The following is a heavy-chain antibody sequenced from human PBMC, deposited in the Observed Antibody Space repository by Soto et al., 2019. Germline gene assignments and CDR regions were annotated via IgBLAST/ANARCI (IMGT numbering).Heavy chain of an antibody. CDR3: ARDVGASCTDFVCSESGGLDV. D-gene: IGHD2-8*01. Sequence: QLQLQESGSRLLRPSQTLSLTCAVSGGAITNIATSWTWLRQPPGKGLEWIGYIYHSGSTYYNPSLKSRVVISVDKSKNQFSLNLSSVTAADTAVYYCARDVGASCTDFVCSESGGLDVWGHGTTVTVSS. CDR1: GGAITNIATS. V-gene: IGHV4-30-2*01. CDR2: IYHSGST. J-gene: IGHJ6*02.